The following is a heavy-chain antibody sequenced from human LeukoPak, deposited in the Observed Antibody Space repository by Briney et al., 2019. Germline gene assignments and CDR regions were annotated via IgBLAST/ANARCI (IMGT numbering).Heavy chain of an antibody. J-gene: IGHJ5*02. D-gene: IGHD3-22*01. V-gene: IGHV1-2*04. CDR1: GYTFTVYY. Sequence: ASPKDSSKPSGYTFTVYYMHSVPQAPREGLEWMGWFYPNSGGTNYAQKVQGWVTMTRDTSISTAYMELSRLRSDDTAVYYCARGRRVVTRGNWFDPWGQGTLVTVSS. CDR2: FYPNSGGT. CDR3: ARGRRVVTRGNWFDP.